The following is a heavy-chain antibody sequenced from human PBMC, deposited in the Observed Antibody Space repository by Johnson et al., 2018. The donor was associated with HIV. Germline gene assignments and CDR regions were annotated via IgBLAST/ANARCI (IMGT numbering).Heavy chain of an antibody. CDR3: AKGVSDSSGYYYGEDAFDI. D-gene: IGHD3-22*01. V-gene: IGHV3-11*04. CDR1: GFTFSDYY. Sequence: QVQLVESGGGLVQPGGSLRLSCAASGFTFSDYYMSWIRQAPGKGLEWVSYISSSGSTIYYADSVKGRFTISRDNSKNTLYLQMNSLRAEDTAVYYCAKGVSDSSGYYYGEDAFDIWGQGTMVTVSS. CDR2: ISSSGSTI. J-gene: IGHJ3*02.